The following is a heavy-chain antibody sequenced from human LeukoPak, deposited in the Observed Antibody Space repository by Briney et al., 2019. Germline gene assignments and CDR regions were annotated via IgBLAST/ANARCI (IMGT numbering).Heavy chain of an antibody. V-gene: IGHV4-34*01. D-gene: IGHD6-13*01. CDR2: INHSGST. CDR3: ATTPREYSSTWYYFDY. J-gene: IGHJ4*02. Sequence: SETLSLTCAVYGGSFSGYYWSWIRQPPGKGLEWIGEINHSGSTNYNPSLKSRVTISVDTSKNQLSLKVISVTAADTAVYYCATTPREYSSTWYYFDYWGQGILVTVSS. CDR1: GGSFSGYY.